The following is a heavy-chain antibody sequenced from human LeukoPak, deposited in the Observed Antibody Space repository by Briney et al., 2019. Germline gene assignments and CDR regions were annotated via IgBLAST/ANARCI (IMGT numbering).Heavy chain of an antibody. CDR1: GYMLSELS. V-gene: IGHV1-24*01. CDR3: ATFRWIAYSNWFDP. Sequence: ASVKVSCKVSGYMLSELSMHWVRQAPGEGLEWMGGFDPEEGKTIYAQKFRGRVIMTEDPSTDTAYMELSSLTSEDTAMYYCATFRWIAYSNWFDPWGQETLVTVSS. CDR2: FDPEEGKT. J-gene: IGHJ5*02. D-gene: IGHD3-3*01.